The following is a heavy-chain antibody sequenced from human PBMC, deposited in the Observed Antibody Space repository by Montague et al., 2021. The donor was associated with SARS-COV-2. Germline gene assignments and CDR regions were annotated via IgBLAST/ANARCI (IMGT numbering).Heavy chain of an antibody. V-gene: IGHV3-9*01. J-gene: IGHJ3*02. Sequence: SLRLSCAASGFTFTDYAMHWVRQAPGKGLEWVALISCNSGKKSXXXSXXXRFXISRDNAKNSLYLQMDSLRAEDTALYYCAKLVRLLWFGVVFGFGIWGQGKMGNVSS. D-gene: IGHD3-10*01. CDR3: AKLVRLLWFGVVFGFGI. CDR2: ISCNSGKK. CDR1: GFTFTDYA.